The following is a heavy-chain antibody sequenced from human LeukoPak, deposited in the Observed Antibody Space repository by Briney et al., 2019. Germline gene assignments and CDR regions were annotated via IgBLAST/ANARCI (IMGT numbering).Heavy chain of an antibody. J-gene: IGHJ4*02. CDR2: ISSSSSTI. V-gene: IGHV3-48*02. CDR1: GFTFSSYS. Sequence: GGSLRLPCAASGFTFSSYSMNWVRQAPGKGLEWVSYISSSSSTIYYADSVKGRFTISRDNAKNSLYLQMNSLRDEDTAVYYCARDPRTVTTYYFDYWGQGTLVTVSS. D-gene: IGHD4-17*01. CDR3: ARDPRTVTTYYFDY.